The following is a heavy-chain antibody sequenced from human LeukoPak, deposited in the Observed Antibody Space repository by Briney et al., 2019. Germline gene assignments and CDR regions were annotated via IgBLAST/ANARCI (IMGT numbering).Heavy chain of an antibody. D-gene: IGHD6-13*01. V-gene: IGHV4-59*08. CDR1: GGSLSSYY. Sequence: PSETLSLTCTVSGGSLSSYYWSWIRQPPGKGLEWIGYIYYSGSTNYNPSLKSRVTISVDTSKNQFSLKLSSVTAADTAVYYCARFVAAAAPRGFDYWGQGTLVTVSS. CDR2: IYYSGST. J-gene: IGHJ4*02. CDR3: ARFVAAAAPRGFDY.